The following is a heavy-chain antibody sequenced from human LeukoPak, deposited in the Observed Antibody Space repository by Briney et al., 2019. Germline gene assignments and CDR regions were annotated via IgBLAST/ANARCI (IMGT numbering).Heavy chain of an antibody. J-gene: IGHJ4*02. CDR3: ARGYGDQGYDY. V-gene: IGHV4-4*07. D-gene: IGHD4-17*01. CDR1: GGSMTSYY. CDR2: IYTSEST. Sequence: SETLSLTCTVSGGSMTSYYWSWIRQPAGKGLEWIGRIYTSESTNYNPSLKSRVTMSVERSKNQFSLKLGSVTAADTAVYYCARGYGDQGYDYWGQGTLVTVSS.